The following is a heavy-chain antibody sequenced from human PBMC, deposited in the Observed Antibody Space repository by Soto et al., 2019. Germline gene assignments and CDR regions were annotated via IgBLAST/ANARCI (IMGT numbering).Heavy chain of an antibody. D-gene: IGHD3-16*01. J-gene: IGHJ4*02. V-gene: IGHV3-33*01. CDR3: ARGVCTFVFDY. CDR1: GFTFSSYG. CDR2: IWYDGSNK. Sequence: QVQLVESGGGVVQPGRSLRLSCAASGFTFSSYGMHWVRQAPGKGLEWVAVIWYDGSNKYYADSVKGRFTISRDNSKNTLYLQMNSLRAEDTAVYYCARGVCTFVFDYWGQGTLVTVSS.